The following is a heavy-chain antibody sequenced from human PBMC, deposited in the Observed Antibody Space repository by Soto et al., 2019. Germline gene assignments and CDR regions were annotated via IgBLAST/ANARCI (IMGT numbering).Heavy chain of an antibody. CDR1: GFKFSSYA. CDR3: AKHLSNGSPDY. Sequence: PGGSLRLSCAASGFKFSSYAMSWVRQAPGKGLEWVSLISGSGGGTYHADSVKGRFTISRDNVKNTLYLQMNSLRAEDTAVFYCAKHLSNGSPDYWGQGTLVTLSS. CDR2: ISGSGGGT. V-gene: IGHV3-23*01. D-gene: IGHD2-8*01. J-gene: IGHJ4*02.